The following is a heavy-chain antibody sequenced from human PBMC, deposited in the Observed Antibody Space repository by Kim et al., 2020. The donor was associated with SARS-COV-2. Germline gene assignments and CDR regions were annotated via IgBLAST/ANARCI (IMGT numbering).Heavy chain of an antibody. Sequence: SVKGRFTISRDNAKNTLYLQMNSLRAEDTAVYYCATFTHPAYSSSWPGDYWGQGTLVTVSS. V-gene: IGHV3-74*01. J-gene: IGHJ4*02. D-gene: IGHD6-13*01. CDR3: ATFTHPAYSSSWPGDY.